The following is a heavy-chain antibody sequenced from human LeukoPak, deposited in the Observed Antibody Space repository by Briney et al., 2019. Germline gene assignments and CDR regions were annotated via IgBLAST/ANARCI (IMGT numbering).Heavy chain of an antibody. Sequence: KPSETLSLTCTISGGSISSSSYYWGWIRQPPGKGLEWIGSIYYSGSTYYNPSLKSRVTISVDTSKNQFSLKLSSVTAADTAVYYCARDDFWSGYPGPDWGQGTLVTVSS. V-gene: IGHV4-39*01. J-gene: IGHJ4*02. CDR1: GGSISSSSYY. D-gene: IGHD3-3*01. CDR2: IYYSGST. CDR3: ARDDFWSGYPGPD.